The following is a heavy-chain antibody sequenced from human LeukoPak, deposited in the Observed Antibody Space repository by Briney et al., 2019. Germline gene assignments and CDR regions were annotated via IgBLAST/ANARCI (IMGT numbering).Heavy chain of an antibody. J-gene: IGHJ5*02. Sequence: SETLSLTCTVSGGSISSGGYYWSWIRQHPGKGLEWIGYIYYSGSTYYNPSLKSRVTISVDTSKNQFSLKLSSVTAADTAVYYCARAPRFEDIVVVPAALNWFDPWGQGTLVTVSP. CDR2: IYYSGST. CDR3: ARAPRFEDIVVVPAALNWFDP. D-gene: IGHD2-2*01. V-gene: IGHV4-31*03. CDR1: GGSISSGGYY.